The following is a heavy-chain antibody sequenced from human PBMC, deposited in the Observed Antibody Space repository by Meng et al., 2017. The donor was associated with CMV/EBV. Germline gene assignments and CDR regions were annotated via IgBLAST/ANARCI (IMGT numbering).Heavy chain of an antibody. J-gene: IGHJ4*02. V-gene: IGHV3-23*01. CDR1: GLTFSSYA. CDR2: ISGNGRST. D-gene: IGHD2-15*01. Sequence: ASGLTFSSYAMSWVRQRPGKGPEWVSGISGNGRSTYYADSVKGRLTISRDNSNNTLYLQMDNLRAEDTAIYYCVRGFCSGDSCYLFDYWSQGSLVTVS. CDR3: VRGFCSGDSCYLFDY.